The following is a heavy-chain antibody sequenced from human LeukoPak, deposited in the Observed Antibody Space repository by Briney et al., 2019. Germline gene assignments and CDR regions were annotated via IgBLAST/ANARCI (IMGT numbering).Heavy chain of an antibody. Sequence: SETRSLTCTVSGGSISSGSYYWSWIRQPAGKGLEWIGRIYTSGSTNYNPSLKSRVTISVDTSKNQFSLKLSSVTAADTAVYYCARGYDFWSGYRYFYYYYYMDVWGKGTTVTVSS. CDR1: GGSISSGSYY. J-gene: IGHJ6*03. D-gene: IGHD3-3*01. CDR2: IYTSGST. CDR3: ARGYDFWSGYRYFYYYYYMDV. V-gene: IGHV4-61*02.